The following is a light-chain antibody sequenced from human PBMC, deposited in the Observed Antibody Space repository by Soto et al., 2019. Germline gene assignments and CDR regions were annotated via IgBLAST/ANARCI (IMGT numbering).Light chain of an antibody. J-gene: IGKJ1*01. Sequence: AIPMTQSPSSLSASVGDRVTITCRASRDIGNDLGWYQKKPGKAPKHLIFAASNLQSGVPSRFSGGGSGTDFTLTISSLQADDFATYYCLQHFNFSWTFGQGTKVE. V-gene: IGKV1-6*01. CDR2: AAS. CDR3: LQHFNFSWT. CDR1: RDIGND.